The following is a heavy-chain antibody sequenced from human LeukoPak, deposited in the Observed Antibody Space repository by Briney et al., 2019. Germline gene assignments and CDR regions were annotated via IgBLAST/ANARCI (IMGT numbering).Heavy chain of an antibody. CDR3: AKGLYSSSWYVGYYYYYGMDV. Sequence: GGSPRLSCAASGFTFSSYGMHWVRQAPGKGLEWVAVISYDGSNKYYADSVKGRFTISRDNSKNTLYLQMNSLRAEDTAVYYCAKGLYSSSWYVGYYYYYGMDVWGQGTTVTVSS. CDR1: GFTFSSYG. D-gene: IGHD6-13*01. J-gene: IGHJ6*02. CDR2: ISYDGSNK. V-gene: IGHV3-30*18.